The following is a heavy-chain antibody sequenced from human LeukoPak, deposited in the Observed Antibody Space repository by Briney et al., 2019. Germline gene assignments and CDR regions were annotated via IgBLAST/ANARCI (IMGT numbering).Heavy chain of an antibody. CDR2: INAGNGNT. V-gene: IGHV1-3*03. CDR1: GYTFTSYA. Sequence: ASVKVSCKASGYTFTSYAMHWVRQAPGQRLEWMGWINAGNGNTKYSQEFQGRVTITRDTSASTAYMELSSLRSEDIAVYYCARTYSSSTPLDYWGQGTLVTVSS. D-gene: IGHD6-6*01. CDR3: ARTYSSSTPLDY. J-gene: IGHJ4*02.